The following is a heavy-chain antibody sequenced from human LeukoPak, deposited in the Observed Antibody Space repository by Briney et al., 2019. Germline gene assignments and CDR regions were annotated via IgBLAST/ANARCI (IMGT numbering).Heavy chain of an antibody. V-gene: IGHV4-34*01. J-gene: IGHJ5*02. CDR2: INHSGST. CDR3: ATRITIFGVVIGRPDNWFDP. CDR1: GGSFSGYY. D-gene: IGHD3-3*01. Sequence: PSETLSLTCAVYGGSFSGYYWSWIRQPPGKGLEWIGEINHSGSTNYNPSLKSRVTISVDTSKNQFSLKLSSVTAADTAVYYCATRITIFGVVIGRPDNWFDPWGQGTLVTVSP.